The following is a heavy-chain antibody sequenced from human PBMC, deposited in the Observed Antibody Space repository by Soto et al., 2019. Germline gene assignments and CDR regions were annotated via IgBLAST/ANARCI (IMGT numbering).Heavy chain of an antibody. CDR2: IYWDDDK. CDR3: AHFGPLFGRNWYWFDP. J-gene: IGHJ5*02. V-gene: IGHV2-5*02. CDR1: GFSLSTSGVG. Sequence: QITLKESGPTLVKPTQTLTLTCTFSGFSLSTSGVGVGWIRQPPGKALEWLALIYWDDDKRYSPSLKSRLTSTNNASQNQVVLTMTNMDPVDTAKYFCAHFGPLFGRNWYWFDPSGQGTPVTVSS. D-gene: IGHD1-1*01.